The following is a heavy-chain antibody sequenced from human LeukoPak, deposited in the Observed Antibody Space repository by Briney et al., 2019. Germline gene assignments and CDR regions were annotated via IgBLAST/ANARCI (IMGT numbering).Heavy chain of an antibody. CDR3: ARRNMLEYCSGGSCYPGYYYGMDV. J-gene: IGHJ6*04. V-gene: IGHV4-30-4*01. D-gene: IGHD2-15*01. CDR2: IYYSGST. Sequence: SETLSLTCTVSGGSISSGDYYWSWIRQPPGKGLEWIGYIYYSGSTYYNPSLKSRVTISVDTSKNQFSLKLSSVTAADTAVYYCARRNMLEYCSGGSCYPGYYYGMDVWGKGTTVTVSS. CDR1: GGSISSGDYY.